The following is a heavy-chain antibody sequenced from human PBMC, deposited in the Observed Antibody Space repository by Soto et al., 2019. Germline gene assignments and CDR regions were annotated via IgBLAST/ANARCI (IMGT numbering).Heavy chain of an antibody. CDR1: GFTFSSYS. Sequence: GGSLRLSCAASGFTFSSYSMNWVRQAPGKGLEWVSSISSSSSYIYYADSVKGRFTISRDNAKNSLYLRMNSLRAEDTAVYYCARDLAARHGLLWFGKYGRAGDYLYGLDVWGQGTTVTDSS. CDR2: ISSSSSYI. CDR3: ARDLAARHGLLWFGKYGRAGDYLYGLDV. V-gene: IGHV3-21*01. D-gene: IGHD3-10*01. J-gene: IGHJ6*02.